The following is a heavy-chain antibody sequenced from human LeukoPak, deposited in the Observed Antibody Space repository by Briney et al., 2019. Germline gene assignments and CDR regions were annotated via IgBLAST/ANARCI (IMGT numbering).Heavy chain of an antibody. J-gene: IGHJ4*02. CDR3: AKYGCSSGWYFDY. CDR2: IYNSGST. V-gene: IGHV4-59*01. D-gene: IGHD6-19*01. Sequence: PSETLSLTCTVSGGSISSYYWSWIRQPPGKGLEWIGYIYNSGSTSYNPSLKSRVTISVDPSKNQFSLKLTSVTAADTAVCYCAKYGCSSGWYFDYWGQGTLVTVSS. CDR1: GGSISSYY.